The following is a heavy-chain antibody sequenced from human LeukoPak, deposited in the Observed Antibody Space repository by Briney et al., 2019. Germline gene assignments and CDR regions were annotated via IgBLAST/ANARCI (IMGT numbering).Heavy chain of an antibody. V-gene: IGHV3-23*01. CDR3: AKDLRVATITPGAFDI. CDR2: ISGSGGST. CDR1: GFTFSSYA. J-gene: IGHJ3*02. D-gene: IGHD5-12*01. Sequence: GGSLRLSCAASGFTFSSYAMSWVRRAPGKGLEWVSAISGSGGSTYYADSVKGRFTISRDNSKNTLYLQMNSLRAEDTAVYYCAKDLRVATITPGAFDIWGQGTMVTVSS.